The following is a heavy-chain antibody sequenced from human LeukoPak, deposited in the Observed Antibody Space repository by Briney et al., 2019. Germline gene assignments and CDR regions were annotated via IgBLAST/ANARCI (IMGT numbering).Heavy chain of an antibody. CDR1: GGTFSSYA. Sequence: SVKVSCKASGGTFSSYAISWVRQAPGQGLEWMGGIIPIFGTANYAQKFQGRVTITADESTSTAYMELSSLRSEDTAVYYCARDYDSSGYYPPINWFDPWGQGTLVTVSS. CDR2: IIPIFGTA. V-gene: IGHV1-69*13. CDR3: ARDYDSSGYYPPINWFDP. J-gene: IGHJ5*02. D-gene: IGHD3-22*01.